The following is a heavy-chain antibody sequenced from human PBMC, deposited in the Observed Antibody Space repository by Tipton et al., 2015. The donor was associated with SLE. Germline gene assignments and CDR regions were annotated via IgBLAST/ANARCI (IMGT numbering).Heavy chain of an antibody. Sequence: TLSLTCAVYGGSFSSYYWSWIRQPPGKGLEWIGYIYYSGSTNYNPSLNSRVTISVDTSKNQFSLKLSSVTAADTAVYYCARVGKDFWSGYYFDYWGQGTLVTVSS. J-gene: IGHJ4*02. V-gene: IGHV4-59*08. CDR3: ARVGKDFWSGYYFDY. CDR1: GGSFSSYY. CDR2: IYYSGST. D-gene: IGHD3-3*01.